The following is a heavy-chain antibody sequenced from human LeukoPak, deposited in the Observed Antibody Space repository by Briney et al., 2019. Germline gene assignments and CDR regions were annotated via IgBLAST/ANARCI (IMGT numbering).Heavy chain of an antibody. J-gene: IGHJ3*02. CDR1: GFTFSSYG. CDR3: ARGFDWLPDAFDI. V-gene: IGHV4-34*01. CDR2: INHSGST. Sequence: GSLRLSCAASGFTFSSYGMHWVRQPPGKGLEWIGEINHSGSTNYNPSLKSRVTISVDTSKNQFSLKLSSVTAADTAVYYCARGFDWLPDAFDIWGQGTMVTVSS. D-gene: IGHD3-9*01.